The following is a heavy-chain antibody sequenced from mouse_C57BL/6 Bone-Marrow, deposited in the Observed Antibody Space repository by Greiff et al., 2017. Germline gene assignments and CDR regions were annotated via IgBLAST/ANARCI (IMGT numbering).Heavy chain of an antibody. CDR1: GFYIKNTY. CDR2: IDPANGNT. Sequence: EVQLQQSVAELVRPGASVKLSCTASGFYIKNTYMHWVKQRPEQGLEWIGRIDPANGNTKYSTKFQCKAIITADTSTNTAYLQHSRLTSEDTAIYYCARRSSGYVNSAMDYWGKGTSVTVSS. D-gene: IGHD3-2*02. V-gene: IGHV14-3*01. J-gene: IGHJ4*01. CDR3: ARRSSGYVNSAMDY.